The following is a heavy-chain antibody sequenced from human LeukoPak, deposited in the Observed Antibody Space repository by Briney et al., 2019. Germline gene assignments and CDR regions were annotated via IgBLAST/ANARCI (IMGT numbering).Heavy chain of an antibody. CDR2: ISGSGGST. V-gene: IGHV3-23*01. CDR1: GFSFSSYW. CDR3: AKDAPYVEMATMVKAYYFDY. D-gene: IGHD5-24*01. Sequence: GGSLRLSCAASGFSFSSYWMSWVRQAPGKGLEWVSAISGSGGSTFYADSVKGRFTISRDNSKNTLYLQMNSLRAEDTAVYYCAKDAPYVEMATMVKAYYFDYWGQGTLVAVSS. J-gene: IGHJ4*02.